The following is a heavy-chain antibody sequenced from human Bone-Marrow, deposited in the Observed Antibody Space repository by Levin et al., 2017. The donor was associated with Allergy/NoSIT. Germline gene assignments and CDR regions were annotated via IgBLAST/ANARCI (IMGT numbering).Heavy chain of an antibody. D-gene: IGHD3-10*01. CDR1: GFIFSDYA. J-gene: IGHJ3*02. V-gene: IGHV3-30*18. CDR2: ISYDGSIT. Sequence: GESLKIPCAASGFIFSDYAMHWVRQTPAKGLEWVAFISYDGSITDYADSVKGRFTISRDTSTRTMYLQMNTLRPDDTGVYFCAKERHNSGSTDAYDIWGQGTKATVSS. CDR3: AKERHNSGSTDAYDI.